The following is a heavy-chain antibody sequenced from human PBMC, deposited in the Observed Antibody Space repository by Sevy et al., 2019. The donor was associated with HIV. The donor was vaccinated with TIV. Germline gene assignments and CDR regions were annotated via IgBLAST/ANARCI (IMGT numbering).Heavy chain of an antibody. CDR3: AKDVVGGYYDSSGYSDH. Sequence: GGSLRLSCAASGITFTEFVMSWVRQSPGKGLEWVSTINSGGGSTYYADSVKGRFTISRDNSQNTLDLQMNSLRAEDTAVYYCAKDVVGGYYDSSGYSDHWGQGTLVTVSS. J-gene: IGHJ4*02. CDR1: GITFTEFV. CDR2: INSGGGST. D-gene: IGHD3-22*01. V-gene: IGHV3-23*01.